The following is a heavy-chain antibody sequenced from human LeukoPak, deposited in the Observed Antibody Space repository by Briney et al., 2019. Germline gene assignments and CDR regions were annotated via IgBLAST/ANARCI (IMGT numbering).Heavy chain of an antibody. CDR1: GFTVDTHH. J-gene: IGHJ4*02. CDR2: IYSRGDT. D-gene: IGHD4-11*01. V-gene: IGHV3-66*01. Sequence: GGSLRLSCAASGFTVDTHHMSWVRQAPGKGLEWVSVIYSRGDTYYADSVKGRFTISRDNSKNTLYLQMNSLRAEDTAMYYCARSNCDSCYLGVWYYFDYWGQGTLVSVSS. CDR3: ARSNCDSCYLGVWYYFDY.